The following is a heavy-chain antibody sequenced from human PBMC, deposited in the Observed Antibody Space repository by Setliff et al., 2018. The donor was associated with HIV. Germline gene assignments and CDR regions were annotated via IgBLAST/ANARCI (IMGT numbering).Heavy chain of an antibody. D-gene: IGHD2-15*01. Sequence: ASVKVSCKASGYTFTSYCMHWVRQAPGQGLEWMGIINPSGGRTTYAQKFQGRVTMTRDTSTSTVYMELSSLRSEDTAVYYCARVVRPPTPYYYYYYYMDVWGKGTTVTVSS. V-gene: IGHV1-46*01. CDR1: GYTFTSYC. J-gene: IGHJ6*03. CDR2: INPSGGRT. CDR3: ARVVRPPTPYYYYYYYMDV.